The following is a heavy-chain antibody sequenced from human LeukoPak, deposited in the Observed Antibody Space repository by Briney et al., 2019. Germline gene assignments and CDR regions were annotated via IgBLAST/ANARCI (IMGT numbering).Heavy chain of an antibody. J-gene: IGHJ4*02. CDR2: IYTSGST. CDR3: ARQYSSGWPFDY. CDR1: GGSISSYY. V-gene: IGHV4-4*09. D-gene: IGHD6-19*01. Sequence: SETLSLTCTVSGGSISSYYWSWIRQPPGKGLEWIGYIYTSGSTNYNPSLKSRVTVSVDTSKNQFSPKLSSVTAADTAVYYCARQYSSGWPFDYWGQGTLVTVSS.